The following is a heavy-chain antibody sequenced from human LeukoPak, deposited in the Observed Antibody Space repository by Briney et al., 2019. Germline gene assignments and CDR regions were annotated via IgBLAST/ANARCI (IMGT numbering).Heavy chain of an antibody. CDR2: INWNGGST. CDR3: ARTPDRYYYGSGIFDY. CDR1: GFTFDDYG. D-gene: IGHD3-10*01. J-gene: IGHJ4*02. Sequence: GGSLRLSCAASGFTFDDYGMSWVRQAPGKGLEWVSGINWNGGSTGYADSVKGRFTISRDNAKNSLYLQMNSLRAEDTAVYYCARTPDRYYYGSGIFDYWGQGTLVTVSS. V-gene: IGHV3-20*04.